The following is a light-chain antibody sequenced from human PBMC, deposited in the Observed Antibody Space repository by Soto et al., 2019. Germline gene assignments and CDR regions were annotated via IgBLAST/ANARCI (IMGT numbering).Light chain of an antibody. V-gene: IGKV1-5*01. CDR3: QHYNKWPPIT. CDR1: QSISTW. Sequence: DVQMTQSPSTLSASLGDRFAITCRSSQSISTWLAWYQQKPGKAPKLLIYDASSLESGVPSRFSGSGSGTEFTLTISSLQPDDFATYYCQHYNKWPPITFGQGTRLAI. J-gene: IGKJ5*01. CDR2: DAS.